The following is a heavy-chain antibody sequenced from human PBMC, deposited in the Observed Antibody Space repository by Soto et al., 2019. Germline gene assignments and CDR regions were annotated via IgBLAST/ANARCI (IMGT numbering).Heavy chain of an antibody. J-gene: IGHJ4*02. Sequence: QVQLVESGGGVVQPGRSLRLSCAASGFTSSSYGMHWVRQAPGKGLEWVAVISYDGSNKYYADSVKGRFTISRDNSKNTLYLQMNSLRAEDTAVYYCAKDRDIVVVPAAIRGFDYWGQGTLVTVSS. D-gene: IGHD2-2*02. V-gene: IGHV3-30*18. CDR1: GFTSSSYG. CDR3: AKDRDIVVVPAAIRGFDY. CDR2: ISYDGSNK.